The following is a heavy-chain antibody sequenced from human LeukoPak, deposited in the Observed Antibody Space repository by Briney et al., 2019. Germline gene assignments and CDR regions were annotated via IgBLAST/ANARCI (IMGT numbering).Heavy chain of an antibody. CDR1: GGTFSSYA. V-gene: IGHV1-69*01. J-gene: IGHJ5*02. Sequence: SVKVSCKASGGTFSSYAISWVRQAPGQGLEWMGGIIPIFGTANYAQKFQGRVTITADESTSTAYMELSSLRSEDTAVYYCARDPRDYGETGDNWFDPWGQGTLVTVSS. CDR2: IIPIFGTA. D-gene: IGHD4-17*01. CDR3: ARDPRDYGETGDNWFDP.